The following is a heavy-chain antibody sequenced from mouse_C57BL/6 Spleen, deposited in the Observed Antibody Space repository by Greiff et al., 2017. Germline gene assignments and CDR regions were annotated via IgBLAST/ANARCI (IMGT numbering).Heavy chain of an antibody. CDR1: GYTFTSYG. J-gene: IGHJ4*01. D-gene: IGHD2-5*01. Sequence: VQLQQSGAELARPGASVKLSCKASGYTFTSYGISWVKQRTGQGLEWIGENFPRSGNTYYNEKFKGKATLTADKSSSTAYMELRSLTSEDSAVYFCARRRDYSNYVRYAMDYWGQGTSVTVSS. CDR2: NFPRSGNT. CDR3: ARRRDYSNYVRYAMDY. V-gene: IGHV1-81*01.